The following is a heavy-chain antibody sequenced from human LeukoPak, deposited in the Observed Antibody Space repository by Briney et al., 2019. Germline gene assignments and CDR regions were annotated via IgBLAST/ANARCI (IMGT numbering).Heavy chain of an antibody. CDR2: ISYDGSNK. D-gene: IGHD1-1*01. J-gene: IGHJ3*02. CDR3: ARDPPQLERREDAFDI. Sequence: GGSLRLSCAASGFTFSSYAMHWIRQAPGKGLEWVAVISYDGSNKYYADSVKGRFTISRDNSKNTLYLQMNSLRTDDTAVYYCARDPPQLERREDAFDIWGQGTMVTVSS. V-gene: IGHV3-30-3*01. CDR1: GFTFSSYA.